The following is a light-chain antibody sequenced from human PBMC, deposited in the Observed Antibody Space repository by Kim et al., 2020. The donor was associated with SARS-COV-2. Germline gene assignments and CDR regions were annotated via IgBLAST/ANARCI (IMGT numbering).Light chain of an antibody. CDR2: DTS. Sequence: QAVVTQAPSLTVSPGRTVTLTCDSSTGAVTSGHYPYWFQQRPGQAPRTLIYDTSNRHSWPPLWFSGSLLGGKAALTFSGAQPEDEAEYYCLLSYSGARVFGGGTQLTVL. CDR3: LLSYSGARV. CDR1: TGAVTSGHY. V-gene: IGLV7-46*01. J-gene: IGLJ3*02.